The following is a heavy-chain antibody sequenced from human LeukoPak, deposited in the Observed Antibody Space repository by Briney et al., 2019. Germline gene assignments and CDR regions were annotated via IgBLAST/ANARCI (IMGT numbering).Heavy chain of an antibody. Sequence: SVKVSCKASGGTFSSYTISWVRQAPGQGLEWMGRIIPILGIANYAQKFQGRVTITADKSTSTAYMELSSLRSEDTAVYYCARGFTMVRGRAYYYYGMDVWGQGTTVTVSS. D-gene: IGHD3-10*01. CDR3: ARGFTMVRGRAYYYYGMDV. J-gene: IGHJ6*02. CDR1: GGTFSSYT. CDR2: IIPILGIA. V-gene: IGHV1-69*02.